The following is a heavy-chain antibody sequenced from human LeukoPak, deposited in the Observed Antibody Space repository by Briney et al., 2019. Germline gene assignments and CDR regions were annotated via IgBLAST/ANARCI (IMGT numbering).Heavy chain of an antibody. CDR3: ARDSYDSSGYYSPFDY. CDR2: ISGSGGST. J-gene: IGHJ4*02. Sequence: GGSLRLSWAASGFTFDEYAMHWVRQAPGKGLEWVSAISGSGGSTYYADSVKGRFTISRDNAKNSLYLQMNSLRAEDTAVYYCARDSYDSSGYYSPFDYWGQGTLVTVSS. CDR1: GFTFDEYA. V-gene: IGHV3-23*01. D-gene: IGHD3-22*01.